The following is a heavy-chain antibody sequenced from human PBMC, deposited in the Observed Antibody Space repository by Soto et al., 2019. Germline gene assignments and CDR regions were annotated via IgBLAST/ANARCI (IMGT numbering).Heavy chain of an antibody. CDR1: GFTVSSKY. D-gene: IGHD4-4*01. J-gene: IGHJ6*02. CDR3: ARFTVATPSVGMDV. Sequence: DVQLVETGGGLIQPGGSLRLSCAASGFTVSSKYMSWVRQAPGKGLEWVSVIYSGGSTYYGDSVKGRFTISRDNSKNTLYLQMNSLRAEDTALYYCARFTVATPSVGMDVWGQGTTVTVSS. V-gene: IGHV3-53*02. CDR2: IYSGGST.